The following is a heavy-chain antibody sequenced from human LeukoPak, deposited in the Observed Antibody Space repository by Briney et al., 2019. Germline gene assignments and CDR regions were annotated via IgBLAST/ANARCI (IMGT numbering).Heavy chain of an antibody. J-gene: IGHJ4*02. CDR3: ARVKVGAINFDY. D-gene: IGHD1-26*01. CDR1: GGSISSGGYY. Sequence: SQTLSLTCTVSGGSISSGGYYWSWIRQQRGKGLECIAYIYSSWSSYYTPSLKSRLTISVDTSKNQFSLKLSSVPAADTAVYYCARVKVGAINFDYWGQGTLVTVSS. CDR2: IYSSWSS. V-gene: IGHV4-31*03.